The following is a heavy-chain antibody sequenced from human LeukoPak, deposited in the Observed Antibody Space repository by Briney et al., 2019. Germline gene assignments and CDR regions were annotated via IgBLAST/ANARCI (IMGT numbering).Heavy chain of an antibody. Sequence: LGESLKISCKGSGYSFTTYWISWVRQMPGKGLEWMGRIDPSDSYTNYSPSFQGHVTISVDKSISTAYLQWSSLKASDTAMYYCARHLADNWFDPWGQGTLVTVLS. J-gene: IGHJ5*02. CDR2: IDPSDSYT. CDR3: ARHLADNWFDP. CDR1: GYSFTTYW. V-gene: IGHV5-10-1*01.